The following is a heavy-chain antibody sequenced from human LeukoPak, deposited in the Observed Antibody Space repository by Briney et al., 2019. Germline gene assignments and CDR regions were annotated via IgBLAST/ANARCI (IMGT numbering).Heavy chain of an antibody. CDR3: ARGSEWSSGVSDY. D-gene: IGHD3-3*01. J-gene: IGHJ4*01. CDR1: GFTFSSYW. V-gene: IGHV3-7*01. Sequence: PGGSLGLSCAASGFTFSSYWMSWVRQAPGKGLEWVANIKLDGSEKYYVDSVNGRFTISRDNAKNSLYLQMNSLRAEDTAVYYCARGSEWSSGVSDYLGHETQVTISS. CDR2: IKLDGSEK.